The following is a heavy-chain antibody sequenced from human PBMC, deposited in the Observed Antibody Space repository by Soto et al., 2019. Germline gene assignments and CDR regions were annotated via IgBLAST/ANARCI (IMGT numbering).Heavy chain of an antibody. Sequence: TLAPTYNYSTSSIGMNTDDGSSIRQHPGKGLEWIGYIYFSGTTYYNPSLKSRVSISVDTSKNQFSLKLNSVTAADTAVYYCARATTLYYDLLTGNYYFDNWGQGVLVTVSS. CDR2: IYFSGTT. CDR1: TSSIGMNTDD. J-gene: IGHJ4*02. V-gene: IGHV4-31*03. D-gene: IGHD3-9*01. CDR3: ARATTLYYDLLTGNYYFDN.